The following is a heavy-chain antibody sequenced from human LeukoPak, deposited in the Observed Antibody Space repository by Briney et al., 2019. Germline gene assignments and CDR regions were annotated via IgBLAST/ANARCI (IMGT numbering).Heavy chain of an antibody. V-gene: IGHV3-33*06. CDR1: GFTFSSYG. Sequence: GGSLRLSSAASGFTFSSYGMHWVRQAPGKGLEWVSLIWYDGSNEYYADSVKGRFTISRDNSKNTLYLQMNNVRAEDTAVYYCAKGSGYYYYYMDVWGKGTTVTVSS. J-gene: IGHJ6*03. CDR2: IWYDGSNE. D-gene: IGHD6-25*01. CDR3: AKGSGYYYYYMDV.